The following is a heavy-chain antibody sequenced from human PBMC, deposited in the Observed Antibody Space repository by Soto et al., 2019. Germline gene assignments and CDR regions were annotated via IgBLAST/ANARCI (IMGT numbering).Heavy chain of an antibody. CDR2: IRSKAYGGTT. CDR1: GFTFGDYA. CDR3: TRFLLKKKNGAFDI. Sequence: GGSLRLSCTASGFTFGDYAMSWFRQAPGKGLEWVGFIRSKAYGGTTEYAASVKGRFTISRDDSKSIAYLQMNSLKTEDTAVYYCTRFLLKKKNGAFDIWGQGTMVTISS. J-gene: IGHJ3*02. V-gene: IGHV3-49*03. D-gene: IGHD3-10*01.